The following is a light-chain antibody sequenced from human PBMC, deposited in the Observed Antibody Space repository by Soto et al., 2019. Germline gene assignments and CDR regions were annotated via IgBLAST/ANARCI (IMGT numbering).Light chain of an antibody. J-gene: IGLJ3*02. CDR1: SSDVGGYNY. Sequence: QSALTQPASVSGSPGQSITISCTGTSSDVGGYNYVSWYQHHPGKAPRLLTYAISNRPSGVSSRFSGSKSGNTASLTISGLLAEDEADYYCSSYTSSDPWVFGGGTQLTVL. V-gene: IGLV2-14*01. CDR2: AIS. CDR3: SSYTSSDPWV.